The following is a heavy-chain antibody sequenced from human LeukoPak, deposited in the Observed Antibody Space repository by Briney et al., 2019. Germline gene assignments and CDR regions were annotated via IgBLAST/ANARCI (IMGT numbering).Heavy chain of an antibody. CDR3: ARARSVGPPTGFDQ. CDR1: GFTFSSFA. Sequence: GGSLRLSCAASGFTFSSFAMHWVRQAPGKGLEWVAVISYDASHKFYADSVQGRFTISRDNSKNTLSLQMDTLRREDTAVYYCARARSVGPPTGFDQWGQGTPVTASS. D-gene: IGHD4-23*01. CDR2: ISYDASHK. J-gene: IGHJ4*02. V-gene: IGHV3-30*04.